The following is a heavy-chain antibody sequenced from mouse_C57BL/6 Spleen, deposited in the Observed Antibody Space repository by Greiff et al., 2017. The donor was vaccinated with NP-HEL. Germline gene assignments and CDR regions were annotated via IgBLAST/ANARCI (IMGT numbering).Heavy chain of an antibody. CDR1: GYTFTDYE. CDR3: TRESNYGY. D-gene: IGHD2-5*01. J-gene: IGHJ2*01. CDR2: IDPATGGT. V-gene: IGHV1-15*01. Sequence: VQLQQSGAELVRPGASVTLSCKASGYTFTDYEMHWVKQTPVHGLEWIGAIDPATGGTAYNQKFKGKAILTADKSSSTAYMELRSVTAEDSAVYYCTRESNYGYWGQGTTLTVSS.